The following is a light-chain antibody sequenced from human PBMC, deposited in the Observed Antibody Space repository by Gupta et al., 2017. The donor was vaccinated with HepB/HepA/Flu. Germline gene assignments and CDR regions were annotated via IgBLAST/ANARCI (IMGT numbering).Light chain of an antibody. J-gene: IGLJ1*01. Sequence: QSALTQPASVSGSPGQSIAISCTGISSYIGTYDLVSWYQQHPGKAPKVMIYEVSKRPSGVSNRFSGSKAGNTASLTISGLQAEDEADYYCCSYAGSQTYVFGTGTKVTVL. CDR1: SSYIGTYDL. CDR3: CSYAGSQTYV. V-gene: IGLV2-23*02. CDR2: EVS.